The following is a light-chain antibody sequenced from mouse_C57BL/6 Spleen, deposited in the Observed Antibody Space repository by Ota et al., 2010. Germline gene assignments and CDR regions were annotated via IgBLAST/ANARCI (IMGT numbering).Light chain of an antibody. J-gene: IGKJ1*01. Sequence: KNYLAWYQQKPGQPPKLLISGATSLETGVPSRFSGSGSGKDYTLSIASLQTEDVATYYCQQYWSTPWTFGGGTKLDIK. CDR3: QQYWSTPWT. CDR1: KNY. V-gene: IGKV13-85*01. CDR2: GAT.